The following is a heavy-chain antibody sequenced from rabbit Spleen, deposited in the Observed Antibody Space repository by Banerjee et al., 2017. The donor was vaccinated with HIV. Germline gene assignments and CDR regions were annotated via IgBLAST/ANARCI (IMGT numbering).Heavy chain of an antibody. V-gene: IGHV1S45*01. CDR2: ITTGSGST. J-gene: IGHJ6*01. CDR3: ARSTYGYDDYADLYYAAMDL. D-gene: IGHD6-1*01. Sequence: QEQLEESGGDLVKPGGSLTLTCKASGLDFSSSYWICWVRQAPGKGLEWIGCITTGSGSTHYATWARGRFTISKTSSTTLTLQMTSLTAADTATYFCARSTYGYDDYADLYYAAMDLWGPGTLVTVS. CDR1: GLDFSSSYW.